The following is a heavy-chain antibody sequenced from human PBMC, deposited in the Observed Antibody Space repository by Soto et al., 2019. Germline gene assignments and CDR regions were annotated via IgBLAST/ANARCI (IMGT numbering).Heavy chain of an antibody. CDR3: VKDLRPNRGWSGP. D-gene: IGHD2-15*01. Sequence: WGSLRLSCAASGFTFSSYGMHWVRQAPGKGLEWVAVIWYYGSNKYYADSVKGRFTISRDNSKNTLYLQMNSLRAEDTAVYYCVKDLRPNRGWSGPWGQGTRVSVSS. CDR2: IWYYGSNK. J-gene: IGHJ5*02. V-gene: IGHV3-33*06. CDR1: GFTFSSYG.